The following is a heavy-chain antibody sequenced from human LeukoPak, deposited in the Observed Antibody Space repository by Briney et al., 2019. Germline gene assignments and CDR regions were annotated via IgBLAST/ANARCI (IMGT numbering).Heavy chain of an antibody. D-gene: IGHD3-22*01. CDR1: GGSISSGSYY. CDR3: ARGGYYYDSSGYYTPFDP. V-gene: IGHV4-61*02. J-gene: IGHJ5*02. CDR2: IYTSGST. Sequence: SETLSLTCTVSGGSISSGSYYWSWIRQPAGKGLEWFGRIYTSGSTNYNPSLKSRVTISVDTSKNQFSLRLSSVTAADTAVYYCARGGYYYDSSGYYTPFDPWGQGTLVTVSS.